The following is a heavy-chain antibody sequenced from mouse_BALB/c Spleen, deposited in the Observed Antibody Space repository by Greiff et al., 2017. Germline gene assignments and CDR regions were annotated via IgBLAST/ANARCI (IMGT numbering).Heavy chain of an antibody. CDR1: GFTFSSYT. J-gene: IGHJ1*01. V-gene: IGHV5-12-2*01. Sequence: EVMLVESGGGLVQPGGSLKLSCAASGFTFSSYTMSWVRQTPEKRLEWVAYISNGGGSTYYPDTVKGRFTISRDNAKNTLYLQMSSLKSEDTAMYYCARWNYYGSSPYFDVWGAGTTVTVSS. CDR2: ISNGGGST. D-gene: IGHD1-1*01. CDR3: ARWNYYGSSPYFDV.